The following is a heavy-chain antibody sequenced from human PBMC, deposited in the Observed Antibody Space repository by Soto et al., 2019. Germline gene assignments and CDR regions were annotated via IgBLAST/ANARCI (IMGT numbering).Heavy chain of an antibody. V-gene: IGHV1-69*06. J-gene: IGHJ5*02. CDR1: GGTFSSYA. CDR2: IIPIFGTA. D-gene: IGHD3-3*01. Sequence: SVKVSCKASGGTFSSYAISWVRQAPGQGLEWMGGIIPIFGTANYAQKFQGRVTITADKSTSTAYMGLSSLRSEDTAVYYCARTGSPVRLLEWLLADNWFDPWGQGTLVTVSS. CDR3: ARTGSPVRLLEWLLADNWFDP.